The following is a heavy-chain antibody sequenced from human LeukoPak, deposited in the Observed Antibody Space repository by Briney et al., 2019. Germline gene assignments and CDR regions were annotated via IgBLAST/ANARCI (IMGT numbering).Heavy chain of an antibody. CDR3: ARVSSIFGVVTSPYAFDI. Sequence: ASVKVSCKASGYTFTSCGISWVRQAPGQGLEWMGWISAYNGNTNYAQKIQGRVTMTTDTSTSTAYMELRSLRSDDTAVYYCARVSSIFGVVTSPYAFDIWGQGTMVTVSS. CDR1: GYTFTSCG. CDR2: ISAYNGNT. D-gene: IGHD3-3*01. V-gene: IGHV1-18*01. J-gene: IGHJ3*02.